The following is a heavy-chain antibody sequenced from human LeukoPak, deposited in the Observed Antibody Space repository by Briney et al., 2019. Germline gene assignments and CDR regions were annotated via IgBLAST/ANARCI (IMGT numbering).Heavy chain of an antibody. V-gene: IGHV3-23*01. CDR1: GFTFSSYA. D-gene: IGHD6-19*01. J-gene: IGHJ3*02. Sequence: PGGSLRLSCAAAGFTFSSYAMSCVSQAPGKGLEWDSAISGSGGSTYYADSVKGRFTISRDNSKNTLYLQMNSLRAEDTAVYYCAKDCRVYSSGWYVAFDIWGQGTMVTVSS. CDR2: ISGSGGST. CDR3: AKDCRVYSSGWYVAFDI.